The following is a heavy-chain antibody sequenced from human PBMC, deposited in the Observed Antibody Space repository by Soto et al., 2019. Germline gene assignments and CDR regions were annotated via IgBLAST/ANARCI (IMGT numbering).Heavy chain of an antibody. CDR2: INAGNGNT. J-gene: IGHJ4*02. CDR3: ARSSSWYVFDY. D-gene: IGHD6-13*01. Sequence: QVQLVQSGAEVKKPGASVKVSCKASGYTFTNYAMHWVRQAPGQRLEWMGWINAGNGNTKYSQKFQGRVTITRDTSAGTAYMELRSLRSEDTAVYYCARSSSWYVFDYWGQGTLVTVSS. CDR1: GYTFTNYA. V-gene: IGHV1-3*01.